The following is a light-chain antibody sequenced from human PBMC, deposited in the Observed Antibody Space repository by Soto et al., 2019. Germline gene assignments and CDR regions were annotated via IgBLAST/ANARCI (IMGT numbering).Light chain of an antibody. CDR1: QSISSY. V-gene: IGKV1-39*01. CDR2: AAS. CDR3: QQSYSNPLYP. J-gene: IGKJ2*01. Sequence: DIQMTQSPSSLSASVGDRVTITCRASQSISSYLNWYQQKPGKAPKLLIYAASSLQSGVPSRFSGCGSGTDFTLTISSLQPEDFATYYGQQSYSNPLYPFGQGTKLEIK.